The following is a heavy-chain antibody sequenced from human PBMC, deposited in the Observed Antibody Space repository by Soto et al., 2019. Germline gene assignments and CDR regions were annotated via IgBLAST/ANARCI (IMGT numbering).Heavy chain of an antibody. Sequence: EVELVESGGKLVQPGTSLRLSCAASGFTFDDFVMHWVRQSPGKGLEWISGIGWDGGNIYYADSVRGRFTISRDNAKNSIFLQMDRLRPDYTAFYYCARQAPSSSSPLDSWGQGTLVTVSS. J-gene: IGHJ4*02. V-gene: IGHV3-9*01. CDR1: GFTFDDFV. CDR3: ARQAPSSSSPLDS. D-gene: IGHD2-2*01. CDR2: IGWDGGNI.